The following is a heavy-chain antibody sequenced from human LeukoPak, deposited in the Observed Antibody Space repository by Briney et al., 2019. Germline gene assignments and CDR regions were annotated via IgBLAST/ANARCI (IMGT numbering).Heavy chain of an antibody. J-gene: IGHJ4*02. CDR2: ISAYNSNT. CDR1: GSTFTRYG. V-gene: IGHV1-18*01. CDR3: ARRASGSYFLDY. Sequence: AAVKVSCKASGSTFTRYGIGWVRQAPGQGIEWMGWISAYNSNTNYAHKLQGRVTMTTDTSTSTAYMELRSLRSGDTVVYYCARRASGSYFLDYWGQGTLVTVSS. D-gene: IGHD1-26*01.